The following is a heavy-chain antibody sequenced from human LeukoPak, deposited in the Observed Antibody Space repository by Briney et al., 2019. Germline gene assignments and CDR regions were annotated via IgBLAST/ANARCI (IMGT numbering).Heavy chain of an antibody. CDR1: GFTFSDYY. V-gene: IGHV3-11*04. CDR3: ARNLGYCSGENCYYFAP. CDR2: ITNTGSTI. D-gene: IGHD2-15*01. Sequence: GGSLRLSCVVSGFTFSDYYMSWIRQAPGKGLEWISYITNTGSTIKYADSVRGRFTLSRDNAKNSLYLQLNSLRAEDTAVYYCARNLGYCSGENCYYFAPWGQGTLVTVSS. J-gene: IGHJ5*02.